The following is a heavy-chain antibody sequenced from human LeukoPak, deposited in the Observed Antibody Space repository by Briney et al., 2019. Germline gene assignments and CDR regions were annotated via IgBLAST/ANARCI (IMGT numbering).Heavy chain of an antibody. D-gene: IGHD3-3*01. Sequence: GSLRLSCAASGFTFISYWMSWVRQAPGKGLEGVANIKQDGSEKYYVDSVKGRFTISRDNAKNSLYLQMNSLRAEDTAVYYCAREESGITIFGVAKHYFDYWGQGTLVTVSS. J-gene: IGHJ4*02. V-gene: IGHV3-7*01. CDR3: AREESGITIFGVAKHYFDY. CDR2: IKQDGSEK. CDR1: GFTFISYW.